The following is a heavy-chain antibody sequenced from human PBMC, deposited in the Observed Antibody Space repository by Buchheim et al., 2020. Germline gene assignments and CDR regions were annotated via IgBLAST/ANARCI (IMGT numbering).Heavy chain of an antibody. Sequence: QVQLVESGGGVVQPGRSLRLSCAASGFTFSSYAMHWVRQAPGKGLEWVAVISYDGSNKYYADSVKGRFTISRDNSNNTLYLQMNSLRAEDTAVYYCARDLEDIVVVPAATPPLGYGMDVWGQGTT. V-gene: IGHV3-30*04. CDR1: GFTFSSYA. D-gene: IGHD2-2*01. CDR3: ARDLEDIVVVPAATPPLGYGMDV. J-gene: IGHJ6*02. CDR2: ISYDGSNK.